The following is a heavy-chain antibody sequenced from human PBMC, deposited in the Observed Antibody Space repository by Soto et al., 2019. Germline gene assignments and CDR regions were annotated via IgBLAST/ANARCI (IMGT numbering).Heavy chain of an antibody. J-gene: IGHJ6*02. Sequence: ASVKVSCKASGYTFTGYYMHWVRQAPGQGLEWMGWINPNSGGTNYAQKFQGWVTMTRDTSISTAYMELSRLRSDDTAVYYCARERAWRTGYYSGIDVWGQGTTVTFSS. D-gene: IGHD1-1*01. CDR2: INPNSGGT. V-gene: IGHV1-2*04. CDR3: ARERAWRTGYYSGIDV. CDR1: GYTFTGYY.